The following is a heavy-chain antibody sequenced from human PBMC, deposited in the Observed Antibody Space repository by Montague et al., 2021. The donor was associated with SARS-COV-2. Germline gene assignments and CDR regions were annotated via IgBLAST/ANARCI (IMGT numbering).Heavy chain of an antibody. V-gene: IGHV2-70*01. CDR1: GFSLSTSGMC. CDR3: ARSYGTTVVTRAFDY. Sequence: PELVKPTQTLTLTCTFSGFSLSTSGMCVSWIRQPPGKALEWLTLIDWDDDKYYSTSLKTRLTISKDTPKNQVVLTMTNMDPVDTATYYCARSYGTTVVTRAFDYWGQGTLVTVSS. D-gene: IGHD4-23*01. CDR2: IDWDDDK. J-gene: IGHJ4*02.